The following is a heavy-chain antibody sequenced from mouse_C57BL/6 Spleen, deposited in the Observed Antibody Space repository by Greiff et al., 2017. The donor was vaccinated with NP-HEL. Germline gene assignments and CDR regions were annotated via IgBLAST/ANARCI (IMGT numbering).Heavy chain of an antibody. V-gene: IGHV1-82*01. Sequence: QVQLQQSGPELVKPGASVKISCKASGYAFSSSWMNWVKQRPGKGLEWIGRIYPGDGDTNYNGKFKGKATLTADKSSSTAYMQLSSLTSEDSAVYFCARGDVFAYWGQGTLVTVSA. CDR1: GYAFSSSW. CDR3: ARGDVFAY. J-gene: IGHJ3*01. CDR2: IYPGDGDT.